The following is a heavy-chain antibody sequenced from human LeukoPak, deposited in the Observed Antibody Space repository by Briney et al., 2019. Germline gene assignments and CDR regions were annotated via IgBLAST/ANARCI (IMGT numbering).Heavy chain of an antibody. CDR2: IYHSGST. Sequence: PSETLSLTCTVSGYSISSGYYWGWIRQPPGKGLDWIGSIYHSGSTYYNPSLKSRVTISVDTSKNQFSLKLSSVTAADTAVYYCARDRQHRDGFDVWGQGTMVTVSS. V-gene: IGHV4-38-2*02. CDR1: GYSISSGYY. J-gene: IGHJ3*01. CDR3: ARDRQHRDGFDV.